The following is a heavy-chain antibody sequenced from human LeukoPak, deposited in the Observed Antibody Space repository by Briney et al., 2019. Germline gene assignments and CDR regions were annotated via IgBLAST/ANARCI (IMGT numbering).Heavy chain of an antibody. CDR3: ARTYDSSGYSAFHI. CDR1: GDSISSYY. J-gene: IGHJ3*02. CDR2: IYYSGST. V-gene: IGHV4-59*01. D-gene: IGHD3-22*01. Sequence: PSETLSLTCNVSGDSISSYYWTWIRQTPGKELEWIGYIYYSGSTYDNPSLESRVTMSVDTSKSQFSLKLTSVTAADTAVYYCARTYDSSGYSAFHIWGQGTMVTVSS.